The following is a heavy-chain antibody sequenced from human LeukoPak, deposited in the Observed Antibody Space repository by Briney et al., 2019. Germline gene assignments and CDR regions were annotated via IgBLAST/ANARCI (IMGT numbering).Heavy chain of an antibody. CDR2: ISSSGSTI. Sequence: PGGSLRLSCVASGFTFSSYEMNWVRQAPGKGLEWVSYISSSGSTIYYADSVKGRFTISRDNAKNSLYLQMNSLRAEDTAVYYCARAGRTGRFDYWGQGTLVTVSS. CDR1: GFTFSSYE. CDR3: ARAGRTGRFDY. D-gene: IGHD7-27*01. J-gene: IGHJ4*02. V-gene: IGHV3-48*03.